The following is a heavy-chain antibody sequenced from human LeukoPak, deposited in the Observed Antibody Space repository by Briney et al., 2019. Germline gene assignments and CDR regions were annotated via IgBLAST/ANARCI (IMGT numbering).Heavy chain of an antibody. D-gene: IGHD3-10*01. V-gene: IGHV4-39*02. Sequence: PSETLSLTCTDSGSSISNSNHYSGWIRQPPGKGLEWIGSIYHAGSTYYNPSLKSRVTIFVDTSKNHFSLKLISVTAADTAVYFCARSTIVRGERLGKIDYWGQGTLVTVSS. J-gene: IGHJ4*02. CDR1: GSSISNSNHY. CDR2: IYHAGST. CDR3: ARSTIVRGERLGKIDY.